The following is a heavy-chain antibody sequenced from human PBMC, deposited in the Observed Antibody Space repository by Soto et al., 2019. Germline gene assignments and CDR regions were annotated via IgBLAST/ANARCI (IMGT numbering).Heavy chain of an antibody. J-gene: IGHJ6*02. D-gene: IGHD6-19*01. Sequence: QVQLVQSGAEVKKPGSSVKVSCKASGGTFSSYTISWVRQAPGQGLEWMGRIIPILGIANYAQKFQGRVTITADKSTSTAYMELSSLRSEDTAVYYCAIKSGYSSGMVQTYYYYGMDVWGQGTTVTVSS. V-gene: IGHV1-69*02. CDR2: IIPILGIA. CDR1: GGTFSSYT. CDR3: AIKSGYSSGMVQTYYYYGMDV.